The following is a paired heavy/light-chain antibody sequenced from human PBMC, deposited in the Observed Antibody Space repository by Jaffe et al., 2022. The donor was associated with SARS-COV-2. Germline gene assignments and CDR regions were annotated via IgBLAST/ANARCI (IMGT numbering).Light chain of an antibody. CDR3: QQSYSPPRT. V-gene: IGKV1-39*01. CDR1: QSISNS. CDR2: AAS. J-gene: IGKJ1*01. Sequence: DIQMTQSPSSLSASVGDRVTISCRASQSISNSLNWYQQKPGKAPNLLIDAASSLQSAVPSRFSGSGSGTDFTLTISSLQPEDFATYYCQQSYSPPRTFGQGTRVEIK.
Heavy chain of an antibody. D-gene: IGHD4-17*01. Sequence: QVQLQESGPGLVKPSQTLSLTCTVSGVSISSGGYYWSWIRLHPGKGLEWIGYISYSGNTYYNPSLKSRVTISLDTSKNQFSLRLSSVTAADSAVYYCAREGAVTTRFFDYWGQGTLVTVSS. J-gene: IGHJ4*02. CDR3: AREGAVTTRFFDY. CDR2: ISYSGNT. V-gene: IGHV4-31*03. CDR1: GVSISSGGYY.